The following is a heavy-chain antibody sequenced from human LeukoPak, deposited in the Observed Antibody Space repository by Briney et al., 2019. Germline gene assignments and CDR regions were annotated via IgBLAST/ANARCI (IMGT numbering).Heavy chain of an antibody. Sequence: PSETLSLTCTVSGGSINSGTSYWSWIRQPPGKGLEWIGGISSSGNTYYNPSLKSRITISIDTSKNHFSLKLSSVTAADTAVYYCARLGAGPTYYDFWSGYSSFYFDYWGQGTLVTVSS. D-gene: IGHD3-3*01. CDR2: ISSSGNT. CDR3: ARLGAGPTYYDFWSGYSSFYFDY. V-gene: IGHV4-39*02. CDR1: GGSINSGTSY. J-gene: IGHJ4*02.